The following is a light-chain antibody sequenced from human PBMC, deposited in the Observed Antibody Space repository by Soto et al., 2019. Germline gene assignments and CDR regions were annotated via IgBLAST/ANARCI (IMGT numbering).Light chain of an antibody. J-gene: IGKJ1*01. V-gene: IGKV3-20*01. CDR3: QQYGSSGT. CDR1: QSVSRSY. Sequence: EIVLTQSPGTVSLSPGERATLSCRASQSVSRSYLAWYQQKPGQAPRLLIYGASNRATGIPDRFSGSGSGTDFTLTISRLEPEDFAVYYCQQYGSSGTFGQGTKVDIK. CDR2: GAS.